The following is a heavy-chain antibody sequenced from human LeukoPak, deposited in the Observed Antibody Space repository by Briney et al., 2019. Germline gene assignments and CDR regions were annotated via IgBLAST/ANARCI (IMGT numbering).Heavy chain of an antibody. CDR1: GGSFSGYY. CDR3: ARVALGDWLLANWFDP. CDR2: INHSGST. V-gene: IGHV4-34*01. J-gene: IGHJ5*02. D-gene: IGHD3-9*01. Sequence: PSETLSLTCAVYGGSFSGYYWSWIRQPPGKGLEWIGEINHSGSTNYNPSLKSRVTISVDTSKNQFSLKLSSVTAADTAVYYCARVALGDWLLANWFDPWGQGTLVTVSS.